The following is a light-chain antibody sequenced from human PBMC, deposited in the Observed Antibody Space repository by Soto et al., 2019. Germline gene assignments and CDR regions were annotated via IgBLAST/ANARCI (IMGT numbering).Light chain of an antibody. Sequence: QSSLTQPPSASGSPGQSVTISCTGTSSDVGAYDYVSWYQQHPGKAPKLMIYQVSKRPSGVPDRFSGSKSGNTASLTVSGLQAEDEADFYCRSYAGTTIYVFGHGYKVP. CDR1: SSDVGAYDY. J-gene: IGLJ1*01. V-gene: IGLV2-8*01. CDR2: QVS. CDR3: RSYAGTTIYV.